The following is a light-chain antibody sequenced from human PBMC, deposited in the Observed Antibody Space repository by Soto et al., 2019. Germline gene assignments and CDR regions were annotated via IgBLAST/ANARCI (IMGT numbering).Light chain of an antibody. J-gene: IGKJ1*01. CDR3: QQSYRSPPT. Sequence: DIQMTQSPSSLSASVGGRVTITCRASQSISSNLNWYQQKPGKVPNLLIYVASSLEGGVPSRFSGSGSGTDFTLTISSLQPEDFATYYCQQSYRSPPTLGQGTKVDIK. CDR2: VAS. V-gene: IGKV1-39*01. CDR1: QSISSN.